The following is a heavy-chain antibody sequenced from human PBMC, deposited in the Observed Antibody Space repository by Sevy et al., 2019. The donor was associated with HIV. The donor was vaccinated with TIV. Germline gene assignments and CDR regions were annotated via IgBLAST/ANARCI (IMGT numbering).Heavy chain of an antibody. CDR2: IRGSGDGI. CDR1: GFTFSNSA. Sequence: GGSLRLSCVASGFTFSNSAMSWVRQAPGKGLQWVSFIRGSGDGIFYADSAKGRFTISRDNSKNTLYLQMNALRVEDTAVYYRVKRKLLRDYFYYMDVWGKGTTVTVSS. J-gene: IGHJ6*03. V-gene: IGHV3-23*01. CDR3: VKRKLLRDYFYYMDV.